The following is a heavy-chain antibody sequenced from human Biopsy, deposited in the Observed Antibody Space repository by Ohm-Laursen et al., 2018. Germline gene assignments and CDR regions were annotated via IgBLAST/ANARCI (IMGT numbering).Heavy chain of an antibody. V-gene: IGHV4-34*01. J-gene: IGHJ3*01. Sequence: PSQTLSLTWAVDGGSFSGYDWTWIRQPPGKGLEWVGEFSHTGTTIYNPSLKSRLTISVDKSKNHFSLRLTSVTAADTATYFCARGPYGDNAGAFDVWGQGTVVTVSS. CDR2: FSHTGTT. CDR3: ARGPYGDNAGAFDV. CDR1: GGSFSGYD. D-gene: IGHD4/OR15-4a*01.